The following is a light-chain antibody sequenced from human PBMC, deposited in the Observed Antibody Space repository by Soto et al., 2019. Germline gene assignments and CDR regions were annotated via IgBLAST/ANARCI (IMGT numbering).Light chain of an antibody. CDR1: RGIDTY. V-gene: IGKV3-11*01. CDR2: DAS. CDR3: QQRSSWPLT. J-gene: IGKJ4*01. Sequence: EIVLTQSPATLSLSPGERATLSCRASRGIDTYLAWYQQKRGQAPRLLIYDASNRTTGIPARFSGGGSGTDFTLSISSLETDDFGVYYCQQRSSWPLTFGGGTKVEIK.